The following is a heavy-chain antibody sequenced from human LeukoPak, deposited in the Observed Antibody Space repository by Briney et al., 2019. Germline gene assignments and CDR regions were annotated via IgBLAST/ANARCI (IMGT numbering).Heavy chain of an antibody. CDR1: GGAIRSYY. CDR2: IFDSGT. D-gene: IGHD3-16*01. V-gene: IGHV4-59*01. Sequence: PSETLSLTCAVSGGAIRSYYWSWIRQPPGKGLEWLGYIFDSGTNYNPSLKSRVTMSQDTSKNQFSLKLTSVTEADTAVFFCARGGGFGKSGFDYWGQGILVSVSS. J-gene: IGHJ4*02. CDR3: ARGGGFGKSGFDY.